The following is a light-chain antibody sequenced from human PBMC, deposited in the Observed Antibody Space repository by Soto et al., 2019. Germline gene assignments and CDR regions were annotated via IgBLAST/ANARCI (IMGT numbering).Light chain of an antibody. CDR3: QQRSNWPPVT. CDR1: QSINRH. V-gene: IGKV3-11*01. J-gene: IGKJ4*01. Sequence: EIVLTQSPGTLSLSPVERATLSCRASQSINRHLAWYRQKPGQAPRLLIYDASNRATGIPARFSGSGSGTDFTLTISSLEPEDFGVYYCQQRSNWPPVTFGGGTKV. CDR2: DAS.